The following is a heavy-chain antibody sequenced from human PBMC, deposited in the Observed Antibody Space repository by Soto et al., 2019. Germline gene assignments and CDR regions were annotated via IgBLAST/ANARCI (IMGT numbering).Heavy chain of an antibody. D-gene: IGHD1-26*01. Sequence: QLQLQESGPGLVKPSETLSLTCTVSGGSISSSSYYWGWIRQPPGKGLEWIGSIYYSGSTYYNPSLKSRVTISVDTSKNQFSLKLSSVTAADTAVYYCARDRGGSQPPYYYGMDVWGQGTTVTVSS. CDR3: ARDRGGSQPPYYYGMDV. J-gene: IGHJ6*02. V-gene: IGHV4-39*02. CDR1: GGSISSSSYY. CDR2: IYYSGST.